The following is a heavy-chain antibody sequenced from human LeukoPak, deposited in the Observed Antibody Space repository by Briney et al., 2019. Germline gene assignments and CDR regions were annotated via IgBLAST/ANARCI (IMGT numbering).Heavy chain of an antibody. CDR1: GFTFSTYS. D-gene: IGHD6-19*01. Sequence: GGSLRLSCAASGFTFSTYSMNWVRQAPGRGLEWVSYISSNGGTTHYADSVKGRFTISRDTGKNSLYLQMNSLRDEDTAVYYCARTGDSSGYYVWFDPWGQGTLVTVPS. CDR2: ISSNGGTT. V-gene: IGHV3-48*02. J-gene: IGHJ5*02. CDR3: ARTGDSSGYYVWFDP.